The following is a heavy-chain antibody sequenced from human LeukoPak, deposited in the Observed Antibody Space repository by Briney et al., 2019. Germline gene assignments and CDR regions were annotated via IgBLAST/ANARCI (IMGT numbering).Heavy chain of an antibody. CDR1: GFTFSSYA. J-gene: IGHJ4*02. D-gene: IGHD6-19*01. CDR2: IWYDGSNK. Sequence: TGGSLRLSCAASGFTFSSYAMHWVRQAPGKGLEWVAVIWYDGSNKYYADSVKGRFTISRDNSKNTLYLQMNSLRAEDTAVYYCARDRGSGWYYFDYWGQGTLVTVSS. CDR3: ARDRGSGWYYFDY. V-gene: IGHV3-33*08.